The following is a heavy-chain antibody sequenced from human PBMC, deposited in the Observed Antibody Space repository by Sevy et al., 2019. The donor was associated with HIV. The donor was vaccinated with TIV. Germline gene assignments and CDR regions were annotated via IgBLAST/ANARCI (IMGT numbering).Heavy chain of an antibody. CDR2: MNPNSGNT. V-gene: IGHV1-8*01. CDR3: ARGAEQQLSTLWMIDYYYYGMDV. CDR1: GYTFTSYD. Sequence: ASVKVSCKASGYTFTSYDINWVRQATGQGLEWMGWMNPNSGNTGYAQKFQGRVTMTRNTSISTAYMELSSLRSEDTAVYYCARGAEQQLSTLWMIDYYYYGMDVWGQGTTVTVSS. D-gene: IGHD6-13*01. J-gene: IGHJ6*02.